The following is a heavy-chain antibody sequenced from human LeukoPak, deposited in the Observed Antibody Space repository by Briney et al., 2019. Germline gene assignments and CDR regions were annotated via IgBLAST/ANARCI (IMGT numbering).Heavy chain of an antibody. V-gene: IGHV3-30-3*01. J-gene: IGHJ4*02. Sequence: GTSLRLSCTASGFIFSDYAMHWVRQAPGKGLEWVAVMSADGINTFYAASVRGRFTISRDNSKNTLYLQMNSLRAEDTAVYYCATYSSSWFNYYFDYWGQGTLVTVSS. D-gene: IGHD6-13*01. CDR1: GFIFSDYA. CDR2: MSADGINT. CDR3: ATYSSSWFNYYFDY.